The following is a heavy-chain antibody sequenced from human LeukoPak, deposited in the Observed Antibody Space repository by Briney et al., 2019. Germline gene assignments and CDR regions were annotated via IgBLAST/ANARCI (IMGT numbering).Heavy chain of an antibody. CDR1: GGNFSTYG. J-gene: IGHJ4*02. CDR2: IIPIFGAA. Sequence: SVTVSCKPSGGNFSTYGVKWVRQAPGQGLEWMGGIIPIFGAANYAQKFQGRVTLTTDESTNTAYMELSSLRSEDTAVFYCAVEMTTKTGIFFDFWGQGTLVTVSS. V-gene: IGHV1-69*05. D-gene: IGHD5-24*01. CDR3: AVEMTTKTGIFFDF.